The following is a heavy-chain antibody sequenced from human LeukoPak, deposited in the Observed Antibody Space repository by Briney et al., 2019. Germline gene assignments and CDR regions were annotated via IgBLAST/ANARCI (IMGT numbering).Heavy chain of an antibody. V-gene: IGHV1-69*04. CDR3: ARGSPSYYYDSSGYQDLDY. CDR1: GGTFSSYA. Sequence: SLKVSCKASGGTFSSYAISWVRQAPGQGLEWMGRIIPILGIANYAQKFQGRVTITADKSTSTAYMELSSLRSEDTAVYYCARGSPSYYYDSSGYQDLDYWGQGTLVTVSS. CDR2: IIPILGIA. D-gene: IGHD3-22*01. J-gene: IGHJ4*02.